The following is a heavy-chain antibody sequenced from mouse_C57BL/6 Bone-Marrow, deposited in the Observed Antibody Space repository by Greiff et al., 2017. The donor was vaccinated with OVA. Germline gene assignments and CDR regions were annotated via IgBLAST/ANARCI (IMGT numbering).Heavy chain of an antibody. J-gene: IGHJ3*01. Sequence: QVQLQQSGAELARPGASVKMSCKASGYTFTSYTMHWVKQRPGQGLEWIGYINPSSGYTKYNQKFKDKATLTADKSSSTAYMQLSSLTSEDSAVYYCAGDYDGRVWFAYWGQGTLVTVSA. CDR2: INPSSGYT. CDR1: GYTFTSYT. D-gene: IGHD2-4*01. V-gene: IGHV1-4*01. CDR3: AGDYDGRVWFAY.